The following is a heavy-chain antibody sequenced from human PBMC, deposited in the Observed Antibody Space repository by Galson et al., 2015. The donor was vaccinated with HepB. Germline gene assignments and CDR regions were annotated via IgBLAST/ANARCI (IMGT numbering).Heavy chain of an antibody. D-gene: IGHD1-26*01. CDR1: EYTFTGYY. CDR2: INPNSGGT. J-gene: IGHJ3*02. Sequence: SVKVSCKASEYTFTGYYMHWVRQAPGQGLEWVGWINPNSGGTNYAQNFQGRVTMTRDTSISTAYMELTRLTSDDTAVYYCARDQFSVGTTTLGGFDIWGQGTMVTVSS. CDR3: ARDQFSVGTTTLGGFDI. V-gene: IGHV1-2*02.